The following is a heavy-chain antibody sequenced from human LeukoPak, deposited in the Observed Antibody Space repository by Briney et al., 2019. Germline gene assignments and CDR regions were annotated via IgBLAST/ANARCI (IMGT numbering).Heavy chain of an antibody. CDR2: INTDGTFT. CDR1: GFTFRDYW. V-gene: IGHV3-74*01. D-gene: IGHD1-26*01. CDR3: AREAKVGGALQY. J-gene: IGHJ4*02. Sequence: GGSLRLSCETSGFTFRDYWMHWVRQAPGKGLEWVSRINTDGTFTRYPDSVQGRFTISRDTAKNTLLPQMNSLRAEDTAVYYCAREAKVGGALQYWGQGTLVTVSS.